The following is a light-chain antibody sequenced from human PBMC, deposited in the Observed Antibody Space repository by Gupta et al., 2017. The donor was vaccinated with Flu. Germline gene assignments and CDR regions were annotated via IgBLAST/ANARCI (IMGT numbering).Light chain of an antibody. Sequence: SYEVTQPPSVSVSPGQTASISCSGDNLGNRYVCWYQQHPGQSPVLVIYQNNRRPAGIPERFSGSNSGNTATLTISGTQAMEEADYYCQTGDRGTGGVFGGGTKLTVL. CDR1: NLGNRY. CDR2: QNN. J-gene: IGLJ2*01. CDR3: QTGDRGTGGV. V-gene: IGLV3-1*01.